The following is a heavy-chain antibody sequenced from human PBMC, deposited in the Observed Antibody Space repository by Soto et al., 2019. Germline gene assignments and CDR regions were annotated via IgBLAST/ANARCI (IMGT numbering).Heavy chain of an antibody. CDR3: ARDLAGRIDY. Sequence: GASVKVSCKASGYTFTSYGISWVRQAPGQGLEWMGWISAYNGNTNYAQKFQGRVTMTRNTSISTAYMELRSLRSEDTAVYYCARDLAGRIDYWGQGTLVTVSS. D-gene: IGHD6-25*01. CDR2: ISAYNGNT. J-gene: IGHJ4*02. V-gene: IGHV1-18*01. CDR1: GYTFTSYG.